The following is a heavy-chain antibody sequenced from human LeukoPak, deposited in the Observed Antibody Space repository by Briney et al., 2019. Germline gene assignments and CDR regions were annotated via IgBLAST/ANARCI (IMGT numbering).Heavy chain of an antibody. D-gene: IGHD2-15*01. CDR3: AKGLSATPYYYYYMDV. CDR1: GFTFSSYA. Sequence: GGSLRLSCAASGFTFSSYAMSWVRQAPGKGLEWVSAISGSGGSTYYADSVKGRFTISRDNSKNTLYLQMNSLRAEDTAVYYSAKGLSATPYYYYYMDVWGKGTTVTVSS. CDR2: ISGSGGST. V-gene: IGHV3-23*01. J-gene: IGHJ6*03.